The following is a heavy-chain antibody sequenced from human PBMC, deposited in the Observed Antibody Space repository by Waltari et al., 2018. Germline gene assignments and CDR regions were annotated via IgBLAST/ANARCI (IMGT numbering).Heavy chain of an antibody. CDR2: ISYDGSNK. CDR3: ARGGLHSSGWYADY. CDR1: GFTFSSYA. V-gene: IGHV3-30-3*01. J-gene: IGHJ4*02. Sequence: QVQLVESGGGVVQPGRSLRLSCAASGFTFSSYAMHWVRQAPGKGLEWVAVISYDGSNKYYADSVKGRFTISRDNSKNTLYLQMNSLRAEDTAVYYCARGGLHSSGWYADYWGQGTLVTVSS. D-gene: IGHD6-19*01.